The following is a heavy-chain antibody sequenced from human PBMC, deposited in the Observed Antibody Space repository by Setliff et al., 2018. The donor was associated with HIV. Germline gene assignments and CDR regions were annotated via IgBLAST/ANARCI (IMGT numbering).Heavy chain of an antibody. J-gene: IGHJ3*02. CDR2: IYYSGST. Sequence: SETLSLTCTVSGGSISSGDYYWSWIRQPPGKGLEWIGYIYYSGSTYYNPSLKSRITISVETSKKQFALKLSSVTAADTAVYYCARWCSSSYYAFDIWGQGTMVTVSS. CDR3: ARWCSSSYYAFDI. CDR1: GGSISSGDYY. V-gene: IGHV4-30-4*08. D-gene: IGHD1-26*01.